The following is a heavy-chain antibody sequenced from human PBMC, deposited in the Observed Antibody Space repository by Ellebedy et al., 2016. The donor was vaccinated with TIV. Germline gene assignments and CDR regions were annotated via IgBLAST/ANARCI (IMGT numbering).Heavy chain of an antibody. CDR1: GGSISSGGYY. V-gene: IGHV4-31*03. CDR2: IYYSGST. J-gene: IGHJ3*02. D-gene: IGHD6-6*01. CDR3: ARSLNKLVDAFDI. Sequence: MPSETLSLTCTVSGGSISSGGYYWSWIRQHPGKGLEWIGYIYYSGSTYYNPSLKSRVTISVDTSKNQFSLKLSSVTAADTAVYYCARSLNKLVDAFDIWGQGTMVTVSS.